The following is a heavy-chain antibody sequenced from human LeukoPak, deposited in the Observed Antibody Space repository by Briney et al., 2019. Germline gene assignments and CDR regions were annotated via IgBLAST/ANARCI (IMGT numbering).Heavy chain of an antibody. CDR3: ARGIQLLWFGELLYGNLDWFDS. Sequence: ASVKVSCKASGYTFTGYYMHWVRQAPGQGLEWMGWINPNSGGTNYAQKFQGRVTMTRDTSISTAYMELSRLRSDDTAVYYCARGIQLLWFGELLYGNLDWFDSWGQGILVTVSS. CDR2: INPNSGGT. D-gene: IGHD3-10*01. V-gene: IGHV1-2*02. J-gene: IGHJ5*01. CDR1: GYTFTGYY.